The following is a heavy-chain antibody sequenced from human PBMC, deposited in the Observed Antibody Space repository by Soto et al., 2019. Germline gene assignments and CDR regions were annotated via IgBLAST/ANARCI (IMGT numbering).Heavy chain of an antibody. Sequence: SETLSLTCTVSGGSISSYYGSWIRQPPGKGLEWIGYIYYSGSTNYNPSLKSRVTISVDTSKNQFSLKLSSVTAADTAVYYCGRSAYDPNYYYYGMDVWGQGTTVTVSS. CDR2: IYYSGST. D-gene: IGHD2-8*01. CDR1: GGSISSYY. V-gene: IGHV4-59*01. J-gene: IGHJ6*02. CDR3: GRSAYDPNYYYYGMDV.